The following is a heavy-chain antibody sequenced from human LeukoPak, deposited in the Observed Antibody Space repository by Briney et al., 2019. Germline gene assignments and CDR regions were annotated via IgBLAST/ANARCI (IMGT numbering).Heavy chain of an antibody. D-gene: IGHD3-22*01. CDR3: ARTYYYDNSLYGMDV. CDR2: ISSSSNTK. Sequence: GGSLRLSCAASGFTFGTYSMNWVRQAPGRGLEWVSYISSSSNTKYYADSVKGRFTISRDNAKNSLYLQLSSLRDEDTAVYYCARTYYYDNSLYGMDVWGQGTTVTVS. CDR1: GFTFGTYS. V-gene: IGHV3-48*02. J-gene: IGHJ6*02.